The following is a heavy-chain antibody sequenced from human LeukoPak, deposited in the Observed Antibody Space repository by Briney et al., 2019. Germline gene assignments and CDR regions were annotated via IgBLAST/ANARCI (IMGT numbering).Heavy chain of an antibody. V-gene: IGHV3-30*02. CDR3: AKDRTTVTTTVQYYFDY. J-gene: IGHJ4*02. CDR2: IRYDGSNK. CDR1: GFTFSSYG. D-gene: IGHD4-17*01. Sequence: PGGSLRLSWAASGFTFSSYGMHWVRQAPGKGLEWVAFIRYDGSNKYYADSVKGRFTISRDNSKNTLYLQMNSLRAEDTAVYYCAKDRTTVTTTVQYYFDYWGQGTLVTVSS.